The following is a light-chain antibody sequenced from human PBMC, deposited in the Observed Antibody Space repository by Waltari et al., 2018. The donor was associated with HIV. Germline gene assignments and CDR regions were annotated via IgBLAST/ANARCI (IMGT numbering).Light chain of an antibody. J-gene: IGLJ3*02. CDR2: INS. CDR3: GAWDDSLKGFM. Sequence: QSVLTQPPSASGAPGQWVTIPCSGSRSNIGSNPVSRLHPPPGTAPKLLISINSQRPSGVPDRFSGSKSGSSASLAISGLQSEDESQYFCGAWDDSLKGFMFGGGTQLTVL. CDR1: RSNIGSNP. V-gene: IGLV1-44*01.